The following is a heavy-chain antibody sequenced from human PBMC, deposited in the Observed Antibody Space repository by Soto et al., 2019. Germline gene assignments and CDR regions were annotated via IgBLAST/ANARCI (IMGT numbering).Heavy chain of an antibody. D-gene: IGHD3-16*01. CDR3: AMVDVYVTPSPQDV. V-gene: IGHV1-18*01. Sequence: QVQRVKSGAEVKNPGASVKFSCKASGYTFTRYGIGWGRQAPGQGLEWMGWINTYNGNTNYAQNVQGRVTLTTDTSTSTAYMELRSLRSNDTAIYYCAMVDVYVTPSPQDVWGQGTTVIVSS. CDR2: INTYNGNT. CDR1: GYTFTRYG. J-gene: IGHJ6*02.